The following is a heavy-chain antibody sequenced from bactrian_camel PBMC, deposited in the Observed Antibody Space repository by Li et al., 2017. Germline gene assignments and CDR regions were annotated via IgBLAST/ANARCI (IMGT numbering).Heavy chain of an antibody. Sequence: VESGGGSVRAGGSLRLSCTASEFSIDDSAMSWVRQAPGKGLEWVSSISSDGSGAYYADSVKGRFTASKDNAKNTVYLQMNSLKSEDTGMYYCVTEGGTYNGSLFGRFGFGYWGQGTQVTVS. V-gene: IGHV3-1*01. CDR3: VTEGGTYNGSLFGRFGFGY. J-gene: IGHJ6*01. D-gene: IGHD1*01. CDR2: ISSDGSGA. CDR1: EFSIDDSA.